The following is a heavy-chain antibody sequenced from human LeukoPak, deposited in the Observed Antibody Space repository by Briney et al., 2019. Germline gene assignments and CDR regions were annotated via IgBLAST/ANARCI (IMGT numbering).Heavy chain of an antibody. V-gene: IGHV1-2*02. CDR1: GYSFTGYY. Sequence: ASVKVSCKASGYSFTGYYIHWVRQAPGQGLEWMGWIDPNSRGTKCAQNFQGSVTMTRDTSITTAYMEVSRLISDDTAVYYCARAYTYGSGQRYYWFMDVWGQGTTVT. CDR2: IDPNSRGT. CDR3: ARAYTYGSGQRYYWFMDV. D-gene: IGHD3-10*01. J-gene: IGHJ6*02.